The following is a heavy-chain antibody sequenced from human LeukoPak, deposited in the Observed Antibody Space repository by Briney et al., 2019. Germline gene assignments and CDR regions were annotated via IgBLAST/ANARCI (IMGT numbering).Heavy chain of an antibody. D-gene: IGHD2-2*01. CDR1: GGSISGGDYY. CDR3: RRSYIRASRDYGMDV. CDR2: IYYSGST. J-gene: IGHJ6*02. V-gene: IGHV4-30-4*01. Sequence: SQTLSLTCTVSGGSISGGDYYWSWIGQPPGKCLGWIGYIYYSGSTYYNPSLKSRITISVDTSQNQFSLKLSSVPAADTALYHCRRSYIRASRDYGMDVWGQGTTVTVSS.